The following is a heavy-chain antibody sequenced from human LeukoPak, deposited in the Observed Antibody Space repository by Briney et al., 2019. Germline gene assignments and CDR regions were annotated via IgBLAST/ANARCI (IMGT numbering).Heavy chain of an antibody. CDR3: ARDQNSSSWYYYYYYGMDV. CDR1: GFTFSSYG. V-gene: IGHV3-21*01. J-gene: IGHJ6*02. CDR2: ISSSSSCI. D-gene: IGHD6-13*01. Sequence: GGSLRLSCAASGFTFSSYGMHWVRQAPGKGLEWVSSISSSSSCIYYADSVKGRFTISRDNAKNSLYLQMNSLRAEDTAVYYCARDQNSSSWYYYYYYGMDVWGQGTTVTVSS.